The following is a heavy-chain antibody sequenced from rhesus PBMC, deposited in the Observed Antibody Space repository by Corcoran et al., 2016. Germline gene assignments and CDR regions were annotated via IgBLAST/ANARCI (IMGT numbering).Heavy chain of an antibody. CDR3: ARASGSYNQGRFDV. Sequence: QVQLQESGPGLVKPSEPLSLTCAVSGGSISGDYYRSWIRQPPVQGLEWMGYNYVSGGGTNYNPALKNRVTISIDTSKNQFSLKLSSVTAADTAVYYCARASGSYNQGRFDVWGAGVLVTVSS. V-gene: IGHV4-106*01. CDR1: GGSISGDYY. CDR2: NYVSGGGT. J-gene: IGHJ5-1*01. D-gene: IGHD1-44*02.